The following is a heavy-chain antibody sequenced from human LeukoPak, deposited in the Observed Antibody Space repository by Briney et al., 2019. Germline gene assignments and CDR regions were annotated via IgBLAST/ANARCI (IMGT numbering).Heavy chain of an antibody. V-gene: IGHV3-48*04. Sequence: GGSLRLSCAASGFTFGYYSMNWVRQAPGKGPEWISYISSGGSTKLYADSVKGRFTISRDNAENSLYLQMNSLRVEDSAVYYRARDQSGWELLSNWGQETLVTVSS. J-gene: IGHJ4*02. CDR1: GFTFGYYS. D-gene: IGHD4-23*01. CDR2: ISSGGSTK. CDR3: ARDQSGWELLSN.